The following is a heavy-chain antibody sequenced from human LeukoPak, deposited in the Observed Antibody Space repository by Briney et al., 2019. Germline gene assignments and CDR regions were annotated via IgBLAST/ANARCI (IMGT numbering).Heavy chain of an antibody. CDR2: ISSSTSTI. CDR3: ARGAPDYGSGSYSPFDY. Sequence: GGSLRLSCAASGFTFSSYSMSWVRQAPGKGLEWVSYISSSTSTIYYADSVKGRFTISRDNAKNSLYLQMDSLRAEDTAVYYCARGAPDYGSGSYSPFDYWGQGTLVTVSS. CDR1: GFTFSSYS. D-gene: IGHD3-10*01. V-gene: IGHV3-48*04. J-gene: IGHJ4*02.